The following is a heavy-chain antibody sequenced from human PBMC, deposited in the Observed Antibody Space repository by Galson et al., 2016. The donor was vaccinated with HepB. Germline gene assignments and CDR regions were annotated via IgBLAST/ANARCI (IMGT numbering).Heavy chain of an antibody. V-gene: IGHV3-11*01. CDR1: GFTFSDYY. CDR3: VRECSTSTCYNAFDI. Sequence: SLRLSCAASGFTFSDYYMSWIRQSPGKGLEWVSYISGSGSATYYADSVKGRFAISRDSAKSSVYLQMNSLRADDTAVYYCVRECSTSTCYNAFDIWGQGTMVTVSS. J-gene: IGHJ3*02. D-gene: IGHD3-9*01. CDR2: ISGSGSAT.